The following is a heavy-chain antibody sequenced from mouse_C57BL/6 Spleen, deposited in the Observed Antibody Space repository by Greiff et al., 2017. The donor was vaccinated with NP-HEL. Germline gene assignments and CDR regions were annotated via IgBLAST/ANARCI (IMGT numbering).Heavy chain of an antibody. CDR2: ISDGGSYT. D-gene: IGHD2-4*01. CDR1: GFTFSSYA. CDR3: REDYDTAY. J-gene: IGHJ3*01. Sequence: EVMLVESGGGLVKPGGSLKLSCAASGFTFSSYAMSWVRQTPEKRLEWVATISDGGSYTYYPDNVKGRFTISRDNAKNNLYLQMSHLKSEDTAMYDCREDYDTAYWGQGTLVTVSA. V-gene: IGHV5-4*03.